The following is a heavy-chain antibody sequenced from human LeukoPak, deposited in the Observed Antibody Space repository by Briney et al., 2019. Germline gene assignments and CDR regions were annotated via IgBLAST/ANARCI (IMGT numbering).Heavy chain of an antibody. J-gene: IGHJ4*02. D-gene: IGHD2-15*01. CDR2: IYYSGST. CDR1: GGSISSGDYY. V-gene: IGHV4-30-4*01. CDR3: ASLYCSGGSCYFDY. Sequence: PSQTLSLTCTVSGGSISSGDYYWSWIRQPPGKGLEWIGYIYYSGSTYYNPSLKSRVTISVDTSKNQFSLKLSSVTAADTAVYYCASLYCSGGSCYFDYWGQGTLVTVSS.